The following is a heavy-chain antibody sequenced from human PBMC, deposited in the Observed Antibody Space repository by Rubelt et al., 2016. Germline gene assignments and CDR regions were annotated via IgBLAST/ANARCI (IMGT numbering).Heavy chain of an antibody. J-gene: IGHJ4*02. D-gene: IGHD6-6*01. CDR1: GYIFTSYS. Sequence: GYIFTSYSMPCVRQAPGQGLEWMGIINPSGGSTTNAQKFKGSVSMTRDTSTSTVYMELRSLRYEDTALYYCARDSSNLAARLPNFDYWGQGTLVTVSS. V-gene: IGHV1-46*01. CDR2: INPSGGST. CDR3: ARDSSNLAARLPNFDY.